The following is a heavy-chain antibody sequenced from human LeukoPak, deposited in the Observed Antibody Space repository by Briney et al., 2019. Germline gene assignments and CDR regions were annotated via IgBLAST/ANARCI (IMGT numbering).Heavy chain of an antibody. Sequence: VASVKVSCKASGYTFTSYGISWVRQAPGQGLEWMGWTNTNTGNPTYAQGFTGRFVFSLDTSVSTAYLQISSLKAEDTAVYHCARTMVLLSPYFDYWGQGTLVTVSS. D-gene: IGHD3-10*01. CDR3: ARTMVLLSPYFDY. J-gene: IGHJ4*02. CDR1: GYTFTSYG. V-gene: IGHV7-4-1*02. CDR2: TNTNTGNP.